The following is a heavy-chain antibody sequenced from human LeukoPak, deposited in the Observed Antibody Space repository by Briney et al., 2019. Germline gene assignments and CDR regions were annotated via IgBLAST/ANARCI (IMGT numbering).Heavy chain of an antibody. CDR2: INPNSGGT. CDR1: GYTFTGYY. V-gene: IGHV1-2*02. J-gene: IGHJ6*03. Sequence: ASVKVSCKASGYTFTGYYMHWVRQAPGQGLEWMGWINPNSGGTNYAQKFQGRVTMTRDTSISTAYMELSRLRSDDTAVYYCARGYGASVYYYYMDVWGKGTTVTVSS. D-gene: IGHD4-17*01. CDR3: ARGYGASVYYYYMDV.